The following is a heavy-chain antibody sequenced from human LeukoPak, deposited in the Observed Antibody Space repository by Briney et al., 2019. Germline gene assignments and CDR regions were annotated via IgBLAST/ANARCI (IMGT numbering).Heavy chain of an antibody. CDR1: GGTFSSYG. Sequence: SSVKVSCKASGGTFSSYGISWVRQAPGQGLEWMGGIIPIFGTANYAQKFQGRVTITADESTSTAYMELSSLRSEDTAVYYCARDAEDTAMASWPWGQGTLVTVSS. CDR3: ARDAEDTAMASWP. D-gene: IGHD5-18*01. CDR2: IIPIFGTA. V-gene: IGHV1-69*01. J-gene: IGHJ5*02.